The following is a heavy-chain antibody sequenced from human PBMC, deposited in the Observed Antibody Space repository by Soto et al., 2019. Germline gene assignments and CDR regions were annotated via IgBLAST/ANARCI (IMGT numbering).Heavy chain of an antibody. J-gene: IGHJ4*02. CDR3: AKTSDIVVVVTAPHGAFDY. CDR2: ISGNDGST. V-gene: IGHV3-23*01. Sequence: GGSLRLSCAASGFNFSNYAMSWVRQATGKGLEWVSTISGNDGSTYYADSVKGRFTISRDNSKNTVYLQMNSLRAEDTAVYYCAKTSDIVVVVTAPHGAFDYWGQGTLVTVSS. CDR1: GFNFSNYA. D-gene: IGHD2-15*01.